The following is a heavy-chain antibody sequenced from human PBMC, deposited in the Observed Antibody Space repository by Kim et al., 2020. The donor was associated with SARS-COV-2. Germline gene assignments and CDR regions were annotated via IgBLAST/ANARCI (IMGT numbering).Heavy chain of an antibody. Sequence: GGSLRLSCAASGFTFSSYAMSWVRQAPGKGLEWVSAISGSGGSTYYADSVKGRFTISRDNSKNTLYLQMNSLRAEDTAVYYCAKDAGHYYDSSGYYVSWGQGTLVPVSS. V-gene: IGHV3-23*01. CDR2: ISGSGGST. CDR1: GFTFSSYA. CDR3: AKDAGHYYDSSGYYVS. J-gene: IGHJ5*02. D-gene: IGHD3-22*01.